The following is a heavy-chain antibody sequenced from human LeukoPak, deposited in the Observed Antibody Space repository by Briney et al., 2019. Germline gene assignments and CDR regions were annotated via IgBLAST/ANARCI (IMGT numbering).Heavy chain of an antibody. Sequence: GGSLRLSCVVSGLTFSNYWMIWVRQAPGKGLESVAIVNEDGSAKYYLDSVKGRFTISRDNARNSLYLEMNSLRAEDTAVYYCARDHDSSGYYPAYHYWGQGTLVTVSS. CDR2: VNEDGSAK. D-gene: IGHD3-22*01. J-gene: IGHJ4*02. CDR3: ARDHDSSGYYPAYHY. V-gene: IGHV3-7*01. CDR1: GLTFSNYW.